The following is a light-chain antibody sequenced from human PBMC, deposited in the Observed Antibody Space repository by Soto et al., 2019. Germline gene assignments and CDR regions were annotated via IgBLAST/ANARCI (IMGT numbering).Light chain of an antibody. Sequence: QSALTQPASVSGSPGQSTTISCTGTSSYVGGYNYVSWYQQHPGKAPKFMIYDVSNRPSGVSNRFSGSKSGNTASLTISGLQAEDEADYYCCSYTTSYTRQIVFGTGTKLTVL. CDR3: CSYTTSYTRQIV. J-gene: IGLJ1*01. CDR1: SSYVGGYNY. V-gene: IGLV2-14*01. CDR2: DVS.